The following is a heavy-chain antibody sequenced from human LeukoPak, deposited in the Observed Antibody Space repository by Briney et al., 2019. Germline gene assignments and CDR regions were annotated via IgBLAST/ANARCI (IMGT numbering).Heavy chain of an antibody. J-gene: IGHJ3*02. D-gene: IGHD3-22*01. CDR3: TTELRFLVVVTLSPLDAFDI. CDR2: ISGSGGST. CDR1: GFTFSSYA. V-gene: IGHV3-23*01. Sequence: GGSLRLSCAASGFTFSSYAMSWVRQAPGKGLEWVSAISGSGGSTYYADSVKGRFTISRDNSKNTLYLQMNSLKTEDTAVYYCTTELRFLVVVTLSPLDAFDIWGQGTMVTVSS.